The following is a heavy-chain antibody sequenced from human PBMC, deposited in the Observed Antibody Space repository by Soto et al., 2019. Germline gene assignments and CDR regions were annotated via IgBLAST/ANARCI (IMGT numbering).Heavy chain of an antibody. CDR3: ARTDAYNSSFFDS. CDR1: GDSVNSAY. J-gene: IGHJ4*02. Sequence: QVQLQEMGPGLVKPSQTLTITCTVSGDSVNSAYWSWIRQLPGKGLEGMGNIHHTGRTVYNPSLKSRVAISSDTSKPLFSLKIRAITASDTAVYYCARTDAYNSSFFDSWGQGTVVTVSS. D-gene: IGHD1-1*01. CDR2: IHHTGRT. V-gene: IGHV4-31*03.